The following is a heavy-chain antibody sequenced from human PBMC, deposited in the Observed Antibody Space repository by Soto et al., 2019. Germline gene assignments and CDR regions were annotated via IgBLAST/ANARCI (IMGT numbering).Heavy chain of an antibody. Sequence: PGGSLRLSCAASGFTFSSYAMSWVRQAPGKGLEWVSAISGSGGSTYYADSVKGRFTISRDNSKNTLYLQMNSLRAEDTAVYYCAKDPETHSKYYDYVWGSYRIDHWGQGTLVTVSS. CDR3: AKDPETHSKYYDYVWGSYRIDH. CDR1: GFTFSSYA. D-gene: IGHD3-16*02. CDR2: ISGSGGST. V-gene: IGHV3-23*01. J-gene: IGHJ4*02.